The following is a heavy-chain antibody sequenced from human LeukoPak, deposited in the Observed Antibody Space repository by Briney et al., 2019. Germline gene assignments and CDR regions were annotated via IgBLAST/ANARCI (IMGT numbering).Heavy chain of an antibody. CDR1: GLSFSDDY. D-gene: IGHD2-21*01. V-gene: IGHV3-23*01. J-gene: IGHJ3*02. Sequence: QTGGSLRLSCAASGLSFSDDYMDWVRQAPGKGLEWVSYITGSDGRAWYADSVKGRLTISRDNSKNTLYLQLNSLRAEDTAIYYCTRDRRFPDDVFDIWGQGTMVTVSS. CDR3: TRDRRFPDDVFDI. CDR2: ITGSDGRA.